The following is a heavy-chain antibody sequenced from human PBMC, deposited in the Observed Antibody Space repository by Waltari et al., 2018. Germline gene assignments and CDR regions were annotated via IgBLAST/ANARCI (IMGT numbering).Heavy chain of an antibody. CDR1: GGSISSSSYY. Sequence: QPQLQESGPGLVKPSETLSLTCTVSGGSISSSSYYWGWIRQPPGKGLEGIGSIYHSGSTYYNPSLKSRVTISVDTSKNQFSLKLSSVTAADTAVYYCARDAGSSGYPDYWGQGTLVTVSS. J-gene: IGHJ4*02. V-gene: IGHV4-39*07. D-gene: IGHD3-22*01. CDR3: ARDAGSSGYPDY. CDR2: IYHSGST.